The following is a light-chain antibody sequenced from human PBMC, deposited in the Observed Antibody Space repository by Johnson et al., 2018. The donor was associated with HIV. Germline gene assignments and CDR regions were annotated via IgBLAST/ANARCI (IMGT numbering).Light chain of an antibody. CDR3: GTWDSSLSADV. V-gene: IGLV1-51*01. CDR1: SSNIGRNY. Sequence: HSVLTQPPSVSAAPGQKVTISCSGSSSNIGRNYVSWYQQLPGTAPKLLIFDNNKRPSGIPDRFSGSKSGTSATLGITGLQTGDEADYYCGTWDSSLSADVFGTGTKVTVL. CDR2: DNN. J-gene: IGLJ1*01.